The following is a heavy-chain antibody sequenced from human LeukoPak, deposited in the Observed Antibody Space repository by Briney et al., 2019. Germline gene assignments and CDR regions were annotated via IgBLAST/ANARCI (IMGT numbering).Heavy chain of an antibody. D-gene: IGHD6-19*01. J-gene: IGHJ4*02. CDR3: ASDFIIAVAGT. CDR1: GGSFSGYY. Sequence: SETLSLTCAVYGGSFSGYYWSWIRQPPGKGLEWIGEINHSGSTNYNLSLKSRVTISVDTSKNQFSLKLSSVTAADTAVYYCASDFIIAVAGTWGQGTLVTVSS. CDR2: INHSGST. V-gene: IGHV4-34*01.